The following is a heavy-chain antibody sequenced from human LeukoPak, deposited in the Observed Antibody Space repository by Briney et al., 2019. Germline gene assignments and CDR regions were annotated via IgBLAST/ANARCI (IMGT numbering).Heavy chain of an antibody. J-gene: IGHJ4*02. D-gene: IGHD4-17*01. Sequence: GESLKISCKASGYKFTNYWIGWVRPMPGKGLEWMPIIYPGDSETRYSPSFQGQVTISADKSIGTMYLQWNSLKASDTAMYYCARALRTGQGDYVPVLWGQGTLVIVSS. V-gene: IGHV5-51*01. CDR3: ARALRTGQGDYVPVL. CDR1: GYKFTNYW. CDR2: IYPGDSET.